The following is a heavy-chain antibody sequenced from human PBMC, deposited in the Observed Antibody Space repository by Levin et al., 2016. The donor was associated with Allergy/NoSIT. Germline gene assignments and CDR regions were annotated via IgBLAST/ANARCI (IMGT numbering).Heavy chain of an antibody. CDR3: VRGDGVAGD. CDR2: IDPNSGGK. V-gene: IGHV1-2*02. Sequence: ASVKVSCKASGYTFTNYDINWVRQAPGQGLEWMGWIDPNSGGKDFAQKFQGRVILTSDTSITTTYMELSGLTSDETAVYYCVRGDGVAGDWGQGTLVTVSP. CDR1: GYTFTNYD. D-gene: IGHD5-24*01. J-gene: IGHJ4*02.